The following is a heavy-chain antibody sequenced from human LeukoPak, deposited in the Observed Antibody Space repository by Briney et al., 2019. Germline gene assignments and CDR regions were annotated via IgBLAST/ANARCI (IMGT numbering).Heavy chain of an antibody. V-gene: IGHV4-28*05. Sequence: SDTLSLTCAVSSYSISSSNWLGSIRQPPGNGLEWIGYIYYSGSIYYNPSLKSRVTMSVDTSKSQFSLKLGSVTAADTAVYYCARVLRYFDWLPFGYWGQGNLVTVSS. CDR3: ARVLRYFDWLPFGY. J-gene: IGHJ4*02. CDR1: SYSISSSNW. CDR2: IYYSGSI. D-gene: IGHD3-9*01.